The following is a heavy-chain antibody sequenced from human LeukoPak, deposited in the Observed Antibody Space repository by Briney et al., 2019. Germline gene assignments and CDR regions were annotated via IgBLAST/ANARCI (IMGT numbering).Heavy chain of an antibody. J-gene: IGHJ6*04. CDR3: ARDTVPAAEGYYYYGMDV. D-gene: IGHD2-2*01. Sequence: SETLSLTCTVSGGSFSSGSYYWGWVRQPPGRGLEWIGYIYYSGSTNYNPSLKSRVTISVDTSKNQFSLTLSSVPAADTAVYYCARDTVPAAEGYYYYGMDVWGKGTTVTVSS. CDR1: GGSFSSGSYY. V-gene: IGHV4-61*01. CDR2: IYYSGST.